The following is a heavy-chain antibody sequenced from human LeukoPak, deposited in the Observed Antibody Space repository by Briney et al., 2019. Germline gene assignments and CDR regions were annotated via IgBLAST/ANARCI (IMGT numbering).Heavy chain of an antibody. J-gene: IGHJ4*02. V-gene: IGHV3-53*01. Sequence: PGGSLRLSCAASGFTVSRNSKSWVRQAPGKGLEWVSIMYSGGNTNYADSVKGRFTISRDSSKNTLFLQMNSLRAEDTAVYYCAGDKGDLYFDDWGQGTLVTVSS. CDR3: AGDKGDLYFDD. CDR2: MYSGGNT. CDR1: GFTVSRNS.